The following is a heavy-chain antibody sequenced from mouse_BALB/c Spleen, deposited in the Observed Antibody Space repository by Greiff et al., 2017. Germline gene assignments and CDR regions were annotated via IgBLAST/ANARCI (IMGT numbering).Heavy chain of an antibody. J-gene: IGHJ3*01. D-gene: IGHD1-1*01. CDR3: ARSDYYGSSYGFAY. V-gene: IGHV1-9*01. CDR1: GYTFSSYW. CDR2: ILPGSGST. Sequence: QVQLKESGAELMKPGASVKISCKATGYTFSSYWIEWVKQRPGHGLEWIGEILPGSGSTNYNEKFKGKATFTADTSSNTAYMQLSSLTSEDSAVYYCARSDYYGSSYGFAYWGQGTLVTVSA.